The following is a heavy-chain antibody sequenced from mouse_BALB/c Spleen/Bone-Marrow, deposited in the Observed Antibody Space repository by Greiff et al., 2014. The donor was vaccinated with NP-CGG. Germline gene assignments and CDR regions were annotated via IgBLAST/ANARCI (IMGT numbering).Heavy chain of an antibody. J-gene: IGHJ4*01. D-gene: IGHD1-1*01. CDR2: INSGSDYT. CDR3: VRAYGSSYAIDY. CDR1: GFNISSYD. V-gene: IGHV5-9-4*01. Sequence: EVQLVESGGGLVKPGGSLRLSCAASGFNISSYDMSWVRQSPEKRLEWVAEINSGSDYTYYPPTVQGRFTISRDNAKNILYLEMRRLRSNDTAMYDCVRAYGSSYAIDYWGQGTSVTVSS.